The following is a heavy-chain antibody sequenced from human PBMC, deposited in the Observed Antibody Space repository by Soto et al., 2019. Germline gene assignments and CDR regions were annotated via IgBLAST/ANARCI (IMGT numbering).Heavy chain of an antibody. CDR2: INHSGSP. CDR3: ARGSLGVATATNTYYYGMDV. Sequence: QVQLQQWGAGLLKPSETLSLTCAVYGGSFSGYYWSWIRQPPGKGLEWIGEINHSGSPNYNPSLKSRVTISVDTSKHKFSLKLSAVAAADTAVYYCARGSLGVATATNTYYYGMDVWGQGTTVTVSS. CDR1: GGSFSGYY. V-gene: IGHV4-34*01. J-gene: IGHJ6*02. D-gene: IGHD5-18*01.